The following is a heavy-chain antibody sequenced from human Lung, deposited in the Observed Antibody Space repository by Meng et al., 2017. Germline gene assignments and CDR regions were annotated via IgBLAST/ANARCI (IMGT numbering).Heavy chain of an antibody. CDR3: ARGDQPWPHRFDP. Sequence: QVQLVQSGAEVKTPEASVRLSCMASGYTFTNYAIHWVRQAPGQRLEWSGWITAGNGNTKYSQKFQGRVTIIRDTSASTVYMELSSLRSEDTAVYYCARGDQPWPHRFDPWGQGTLVTVYS. D-gene: IGHD6-19*01. J-gene: IGHJ5*02. CDR1: GYTFTNYA. CDR2: ITAGNGNT. V-gene: IGHV1-3*01.